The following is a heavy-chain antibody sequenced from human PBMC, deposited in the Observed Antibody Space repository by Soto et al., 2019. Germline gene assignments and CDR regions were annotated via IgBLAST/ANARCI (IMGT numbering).Heavy chain of an antibody. Sequence: QVQLVQSGAEVKKPGASVKVSCKASGYTFTSYNINWVRQATGQGLEWMGWMNPNSGNTGYAQKFQGRVTMTRNTSIITAYMELSSLRFDDTAVYYCAGEVGARRLAYWGQGTLVTVSP. J-gene: IGHJ4*02. D-gene: IGHD1-1*01. CDR2: MNPNSGNT. CDR3: AGEVGARRLAY. CDR1: GYTFTSYN. V-gene: IGHV1-8*01.